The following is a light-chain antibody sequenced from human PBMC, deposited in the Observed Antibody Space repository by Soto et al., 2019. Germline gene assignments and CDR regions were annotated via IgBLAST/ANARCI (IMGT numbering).Light chain of an antibody. V-gene: IGLV2-8*01. CDR2: EVS. CDR3: SSFAGNNKLV. CDR1: SSDVGGYNY. J-gene: IGLJ2*01. Sequence: QSALTQPPSASGSPGQSVTISCTGTSSDVGGYNYVSWYQQHPGKAPKLMISEVSKRPSGVPDRFSGSKSGNTASLTVSGLQAEDEADYYCSSFAGNNKLVFGGGTKPPS.